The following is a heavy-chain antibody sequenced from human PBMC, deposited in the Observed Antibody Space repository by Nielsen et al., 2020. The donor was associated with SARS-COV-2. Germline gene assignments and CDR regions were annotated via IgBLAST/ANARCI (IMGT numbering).Heavy chain of an antibody. D-gene: IGHD6-19*01. CDR3: ARDSSGRGLYYYGMDV. CDR1: GFTFSSYW. J-gene: IGHJ6*02. Sequence: GESLKISCAASGFTFSSYWMHWVRQAPGKGLVWVSRINSDGSSTSYADSVKGRFTISRDNAKNTLYLQMNSLRAEDTAVYYCARDSSGRGLYYYGMDVWGQGTTVTVSS. V-gene: IGHV3-74*01. CDR2: INSDGSST.